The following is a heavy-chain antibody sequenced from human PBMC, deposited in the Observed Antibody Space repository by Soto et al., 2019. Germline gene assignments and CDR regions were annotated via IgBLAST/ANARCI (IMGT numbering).Heavy chain of an antibody. CDR3: ARGGGSLVVVRGALFY. CDR1: GYTFTNFF. J-gene: IGHJ4*02. Sequence: ASVKVSCKASGYTFTNFFIHWMRHAPGQGLEWMGWMNPNGGGTRFAPKFQGRVTLTRDTSSSTAFMEVTRLRSDDTAVYYCARGGGSLVVVRGALFYWAQGTLVTVSS. D-gene: IGHD3-10*01. V-gene: IGHV1-2*02. CDR2: MNPNGGGT.